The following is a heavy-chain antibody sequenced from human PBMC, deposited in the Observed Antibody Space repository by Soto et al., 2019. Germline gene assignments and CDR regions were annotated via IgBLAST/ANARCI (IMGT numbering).Heavy chain of an antibody. CDR1: GGSISSSNW. Sequence: SETLSLTCAVSGGSISSSNWWSWVRQPPGKGLEWIGEIYHSGSTNYNPSLKSRVTISVDKSKNQFSLKLSSVTAADTAVYYCARVPGDIVATGAVYWGQGTLVTVS. CDR3: ARVPGDIVATGAVY. V-gene: IGHV4-4*02. CDR2: IYHSGST. J-gene: IGHJ4*02. D-gene: IGHD5-12*01.